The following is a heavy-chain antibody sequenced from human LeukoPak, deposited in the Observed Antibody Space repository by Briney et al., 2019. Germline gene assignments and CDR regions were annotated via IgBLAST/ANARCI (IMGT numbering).Heavy chain of an antibody. CDR1: GFTFSSYW. CDR3: ARAPYSGSSLVRDY. CDR2: IKQDGSEK. Sequence: GGSLRLSCAASGFTFSSYWMSWVRQAPGKGLEWVANIKQDGSEKYYVDSVKGRFTISRDNAKNSLYLQMNSLRAEDTAVYYCARAPYSGSSLVRDYWGQGTLVTVSS. V-gene: IGHV3-7*01. D-gene: IGHD1-26*01. J-gene: IGHJ4*02.